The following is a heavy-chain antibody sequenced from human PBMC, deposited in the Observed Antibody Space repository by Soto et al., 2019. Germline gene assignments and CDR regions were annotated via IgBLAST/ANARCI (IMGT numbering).Heavy chain of an antibody. V-gene: IGHV3-30*18. D-gene: IGHD3-10*01. CDR1: GFRFSNNG. J-gene: IGHJ4*02. CDR3: SKARVESGLGEIDY. Sequence: QVPLVESGGVVVQPGRSLRLSCAAAGFRFSNNGMHWVRQAPGKGLEWVAIISYDGSKKYYVDSVKGRFTISRDTSKNTLYLQMNSLRVEDTAVYYCSKARVESGLGEIDYWGQGTLVTVSS. CDR2: ISYDGSKK.